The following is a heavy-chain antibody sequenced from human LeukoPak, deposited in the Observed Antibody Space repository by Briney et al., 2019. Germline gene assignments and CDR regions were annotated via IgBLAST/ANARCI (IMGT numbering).Heavy chain of an antibody. CDR1: GYTFTSYY. D-gene: IGHD6-19*01. V-gene: IGHV1-46*01. Sequence: GASVKVSCXASGYTFTSYYMHWVRQAPGQGLEWMGIINPSGGSTSYAQKFQGRVTMTRDTSTSTVYMELSSLRSEDTAVYYCAGEEDQWLLGYWGQGTLVTVSS. J-gene: IGHJ4*02. CDR3: AGEEDQWLLGY. CDR2: INPSGGST.